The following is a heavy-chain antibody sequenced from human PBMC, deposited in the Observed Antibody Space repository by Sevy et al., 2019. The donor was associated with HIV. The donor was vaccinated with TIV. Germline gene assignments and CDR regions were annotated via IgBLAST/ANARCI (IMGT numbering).Heavy chain of an antibody. J-gene: IGHJ5*02. D-gene: IGHD4-17*01. Sequence: GGSLRLSCAASGFTFSSYWMSWVRQAPGKGLEWVANIKQDGSEKNYVDSVKGRFTISRDNAKNSLYLQMNSLRAEDTAVYYCARDPTTGGLRGWFDPWGQGTLVTVSS. CDR3: ARDPTTGGLRGWFDP. V-gene: IGHV3-7*01. CDR1: GFTFSSYW. CDR2: IKQDGSEK.